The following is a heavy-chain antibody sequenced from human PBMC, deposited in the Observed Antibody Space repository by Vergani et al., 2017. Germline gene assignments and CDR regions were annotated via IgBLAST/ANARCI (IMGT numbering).Heavy chain of an antibody. V-gene: IGHV3-9*01. Sequence: EVQLVESGGGLVQPGRSLRLSCAASGVTFGDYGMHWVRQAPGKGLEWVSGIHWSSDTKGYAGSVKGRFTVSRDNAKNSLYLQMTSLRVEDTAVYYCGKSIGDYFSMDGVDVWGQGTTVTVSS. CDR1: GVTFGDYG. D-gene: IGHD3-3*01. J-gene: IGHJ6*02. CDR3: GKSIGDYFSMDGVDV. CDR2: IHWSSDTK.